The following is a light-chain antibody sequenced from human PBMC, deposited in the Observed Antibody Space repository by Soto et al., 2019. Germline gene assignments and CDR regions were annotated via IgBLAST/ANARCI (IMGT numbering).Light chain of an antibody. Sequence: EIVMTQSPATLSVSPGERATLCCRASQSVSSNLAWYQQKPGQAPRLLIYGASTRATGIPARFSGSGSGTEFTLTISSLQSEDFAVYYCQQYNNWPLWTFGQGTKVEIK. CDR2: GAS. CDR3: QQYNNWPLWT. J-gene: IGKJ1*01. V-gene: IGKV3-15*01. CDR1: QSVSSN.